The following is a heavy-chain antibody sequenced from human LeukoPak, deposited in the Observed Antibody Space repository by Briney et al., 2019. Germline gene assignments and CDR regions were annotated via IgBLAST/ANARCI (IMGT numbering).Heavy chain of an antibody. D-gene: IGHD3-22*01. CDR2: IKQDGSDK. J-gene: IGHJ3*02. Sequence: GGSLRLSCAASGFTFNIYWMTWVRQAPGKGLEWVANIKQDGSDKYYVDSVKGRFTISRDNAKNSLYLQMYSLRAEDTAVYYCARDSIPGYDSSGYMVAFDIWGQGTMVTVSS. CDR3: ARDSIPGYDSSGYMVAFDI. V-gene: IGHV3-7*05. CDR1: GFTFNIYW.